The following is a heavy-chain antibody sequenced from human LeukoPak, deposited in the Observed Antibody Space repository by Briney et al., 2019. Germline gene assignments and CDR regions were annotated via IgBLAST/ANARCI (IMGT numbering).Heavy chain of an antibody. V-gene: IGHV1-2*02. CDR1: GYTFADYY. D-gene: IGHD6-19*01. CDR3: ARALLGVPPRTAMAGTSGLAY. Sequence: ASVKVSCKASGYTFADYYIHWVRQAPGQGLEWMGWINPNSGGTNSAQNFQGRVTITRATSTTTAYMELSRLTSADTAVYYCARALLGVPPRTAMAGTSGLAYWGQETLVTVSS. J-gene: IGHJ4*02. CDR2: INPNSGGT.